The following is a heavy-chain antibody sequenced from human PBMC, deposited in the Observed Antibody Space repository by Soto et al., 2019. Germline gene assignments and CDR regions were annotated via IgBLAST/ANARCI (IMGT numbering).Heavy chain of an antibody. V-gene: IGHV3-30-3*01. CDR3: TRWKQPLFDY. Sequence: PGGSLRLSCAASGFTVGAYTMHWVRQAPGKGLEWVAVISSDGNHKYYTDSVKGRFTISRDTSTITLFLQMNSLRPEDTAVYYCTRWKQPLFDYWGEGTLVTVSS. J-gene: IGHJ4*02. CDR2: ISSDGNHK. CDR1: GFTVGAYT. D-gene: IGHD1-1*01.